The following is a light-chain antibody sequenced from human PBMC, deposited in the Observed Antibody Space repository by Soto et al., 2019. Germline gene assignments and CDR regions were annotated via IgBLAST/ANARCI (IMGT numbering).Light chain of an antibody. J-gene: IGLJ3*02. CDR1: TGAVSSGYY. Sequence: QTVVTQEPSLTVSPGGTVTLTCASSTGAVSSGYYPNWFQQKPGQAPRPLIYSTSNKHSWTSARFSGSLLGGKAALTLSAAQPEDEAEYYCLLYYRATGVFGGGTKVTVL. V-gene: IGLV7-43*01. CDR3: LLYYRATGV. CDR2: STS.